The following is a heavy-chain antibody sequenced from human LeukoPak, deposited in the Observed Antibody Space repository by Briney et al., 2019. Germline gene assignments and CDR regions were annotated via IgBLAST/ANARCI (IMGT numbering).Heavy chain of an antibody. J-gene: IGHJ3*02. CDR1: GVSISSSTYY. V-gene: IGHV4-39*01. CDR3: ARHRHIVMVDDAFDI. CDR2: IYYSGTT. D-gene: IGHD2-15*01. Sequence: SETLFLTCTVSGVSISSSTYYWGWIRQPPGKGLEWIGSIYYSGTTYYNPSLNSRVTISVDTSKNQFSLKLSSVTAADTAVYYCARHRHIVMVDDAFDIWGQGTMVTVSS.